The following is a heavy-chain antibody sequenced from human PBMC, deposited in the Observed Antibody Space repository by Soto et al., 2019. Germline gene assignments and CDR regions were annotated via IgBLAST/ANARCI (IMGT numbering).Heavy chain of an antibody. CDR3: ARAAAISWFDP. CDR2: IYHSGST. D-gene: IGHD2-2*01. CDR1: GGSISSGGYS. Sequence: SETLSLTCAVSGGSISSGGYSWSWIRQPPGKGLEWIGYIYHSGSTYYNPSLKSRVTISVDRSKNQFSPKLSSVTAADTAVYYCARAAAISWFDPWGQGTLVTVSS. J-gene: IGHJ5*02. V-gene: IGHV4-30-2*01.